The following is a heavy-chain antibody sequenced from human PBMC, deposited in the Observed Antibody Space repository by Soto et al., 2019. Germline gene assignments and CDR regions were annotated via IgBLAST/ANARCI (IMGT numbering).Heavy chain of an antibody. D-gene: IGHD5-18*01. Sequence: SETLSLTCTVSGGSISSGDYYWSWIRQPPGKGLEWIGYIYYSGSTYYNPSLKSRVTISVDKSKNQFSLKLSSVTAADTAVYYCARRSMVSSALFYYYGMDVWGQGTTVTVSS. CDR2: IYYSGST. J-gene: IGHJ6*02. CDR3: ARRSMVSSALFYYYGMDV. CDR1: GGSISSGDYY. V-gene: IGHV4-30-4*01.